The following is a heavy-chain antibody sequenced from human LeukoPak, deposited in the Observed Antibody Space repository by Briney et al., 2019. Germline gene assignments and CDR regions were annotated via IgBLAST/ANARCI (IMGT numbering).Heavy chain of an antibody. D-gene: IGHD3-3*01. CDR2: IYYSGST. CDR1: GGSISSSSYY. CDR3: ARLNDFWSGSPRGFDY. Sequence: SETLSLTCTVSGGSISSSSYYWGWIRQPPGKGLEWIGSIYYSGSTYYNPSLKSRVTISVDTSKNQFSLKLSSVTAADTAVYYCARLNDFWSGSPRGFDYWGQGTLVTVSS. V-gene: IGHV4-39*01. J-gene: IGHJ4*02.